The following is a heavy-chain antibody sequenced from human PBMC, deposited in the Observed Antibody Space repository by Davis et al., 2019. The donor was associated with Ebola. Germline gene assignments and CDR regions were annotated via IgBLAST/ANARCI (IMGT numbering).Heavy chain of an antibody. CDR1: GFTFSSYW. CDR3: ARGRAIVVDTYYFDY. V-gene: IGHV3-7*01. Sequence: GESLKISCAASGFTFSSYWMSWVRQAPGKGLEWVANIKQDGSEKYYVDSVKGRFTISRDNAKNSLYLQMNSLRAEDTAVYYCARGRAIVVDTYYFDYWGQGTLVTVSS. J-gene: IGHJ4*02. D-gene: IGHD3-22*01. CDR2: IKQDGSEK.